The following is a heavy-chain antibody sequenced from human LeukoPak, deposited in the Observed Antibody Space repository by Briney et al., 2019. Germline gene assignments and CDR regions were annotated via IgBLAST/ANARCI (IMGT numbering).Heavy chain of an antibody. CDR1: GGSISSGGYY. Sequence: PSETLSLTCAVSGGSISSGGYYWSWIRQPPGKGLEWIGYMTTSGSTNYNPSLKSRVTISLDTSKNQFSLKLSSVTAADTAVYYCAGHRGYDRSGYYFVDAFDIWGQGTMVNVSS. V-gene: IGHV4-61*08. CDR2: MTTSGST. CDR3: AGHRGYDRSGYYFVDAFDI. J-gene: IGHJ3*02. D-gene: IGHD3-22*01.